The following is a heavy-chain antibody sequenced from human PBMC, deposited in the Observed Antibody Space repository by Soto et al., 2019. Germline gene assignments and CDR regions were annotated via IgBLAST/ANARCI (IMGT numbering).Heavy chain of an antibody. CDR3: ARLRGYSYGYSSL. V-gene: IGHV4-39*01. CDR2: IYYSGTT. D-gene: IGHD5-18*01. Sequence: QLQLQESGPGLVKPSETLSLTCTVSGGSIVSSSFYWGWIRQPPGKGLEWIGSIYYSGTTYYDPSLKSRGTISVDTSNSQFSLKLSSVTVADTAVYYCARLRGYSYGYSSLWGQGTLVTVSS. CDR1: GGSIVSSSFY. J-gene: IGHJ4*02.